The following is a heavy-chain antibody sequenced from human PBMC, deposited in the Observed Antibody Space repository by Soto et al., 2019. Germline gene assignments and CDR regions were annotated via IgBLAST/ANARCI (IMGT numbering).Heavy chain of an antibody. J-gene: IGHJ5*02. V-gene: IGHV4-30-4*01. CDR3: ARDCGGDCYLWFDP. CDR2: IYYSGST. Sequence: NPSETLSLTCTVSGGSISSGDYYWSWIRQPPGKGLEWIGYIYYSGSTYYNPSLKSRVTISVDTSKNQFSLKLSSVTAADTAVYYCARDCGGDCYLWFDPWGQGTLVTVSS. CDR1: GGSISSGDYY. D-gene: IGHD2-21*02.